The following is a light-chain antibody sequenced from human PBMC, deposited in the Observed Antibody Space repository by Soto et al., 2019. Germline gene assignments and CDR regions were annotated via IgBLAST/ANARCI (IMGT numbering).Light chain of an antibody. CDR2: DAS. Sequence: EIVLTQSPATLSLSPGERANLSCRASQSVSSYLAWYQQKPGQAPRLLIYDASNRATGIPARFSGSGSGTDFTLTISSLEPEDFAVYYCQQRSNWPPVFTFGPGTKVDIK. V-gene: IGKV3-11*01. J-gene: IGKJ3*01. CDR3: QQRSNWPPVFT. CDR1: QSVSSY.